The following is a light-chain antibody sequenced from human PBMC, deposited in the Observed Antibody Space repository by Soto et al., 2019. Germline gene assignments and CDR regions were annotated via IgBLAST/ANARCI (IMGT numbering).Light chain of an antibody. Sequence: QSVLTQPASVSGSPGQSITISCTGTSSDVGVYNYVSWYQQHPGKAPKLMIYEVSNRPSGVSHRFSGSKSGNTASLTISGLQAEDEADYYCSSYTTNNTRVFGTGTKV. CDR2: EVS. CDR1: SSDVGVYNY. J-gene: IGLJ1*01. CDR3: SSYTTNNTRV. V-gene: IGLV2-14*01.